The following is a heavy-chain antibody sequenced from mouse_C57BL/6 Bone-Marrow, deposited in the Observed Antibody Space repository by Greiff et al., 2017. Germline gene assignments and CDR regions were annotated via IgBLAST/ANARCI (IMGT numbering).Heavy chain of an antibody. D-gene: IGHD2-3*01. CDR3: ARNFDDDYYRSPFAY. V-gene: IGHV1-64*01. Sequence: QVQLQQPGAELVKPGASVKLSCKASGYTFTSYWMHWVKQRPGQGLEWIGMIHPNSGSTNYNEKFKSKATLTVDKSSSTAYMQLTILASEYSSVYYCARNFDDDYYRSPFAYWGQGTLVTVSA. CDR2: IHPNSGST. J-gene: IGHJ3*01. CDR1: GYTFTSYW.